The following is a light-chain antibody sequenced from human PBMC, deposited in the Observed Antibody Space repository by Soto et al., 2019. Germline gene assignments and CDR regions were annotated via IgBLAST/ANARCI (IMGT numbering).Light chain of an antibody. CDR1: TGVVTSSHY. CDR3: LLYYGGPWV. CDR2: NIN. J-gene: IGLJ3*02. Sequence: QTVVTQEPSLTVSPGGTVTLTCDSSTGVVTSSHYPHWFQQRPGRAPRTLMYNINNRHSWTPARFSGSLLGGKAALTLSGAQPEDEAEYYCLLYYGGPWVFGGGTKVTVL. V-gene: IGLV7-46*01.